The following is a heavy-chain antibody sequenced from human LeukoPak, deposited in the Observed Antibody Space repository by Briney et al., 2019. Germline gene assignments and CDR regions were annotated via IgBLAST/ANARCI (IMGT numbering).Heavy chain of an antibody. CDR2: IYSSGST. D-gene: IGHD3-16*01. J-gene: IGHJ4*02. V-gene: IGHV4-59*01. Sequence: SETLSLTCTVSGGSISSYYWSWIRQPPGKGLEWIGYIYSSGSTHYNPSLKSRVTISADTSKNQLSLRLTSVTAADTSIYYCARSGGVWYFDHWGQGALVTVSS. CDR3: ARSGGVWYFDH. CDR1: GGSISSYY.